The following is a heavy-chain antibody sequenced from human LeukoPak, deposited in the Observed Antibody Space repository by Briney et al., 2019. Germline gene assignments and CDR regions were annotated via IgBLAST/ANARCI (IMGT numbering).Heavy chain of an antibody. CDR3: ARYNWKSYYFDY. CDR1: GYTFTSYG. Sequence: ASVKVSCKASGYTFTSYGISWVRQAPGQGLEWMGWISAYNGNTNYAQKLQGRVTMTTDTSTRTAYMELRSLRSDDTATYYCARYNWKSYYFDYWGQGTLVTVSS. J-gene: IGHJ4*02. D-gene: IGHD1-20*01. CDR2: ISAYNGNT. V-gene: IGHV1-18*01.